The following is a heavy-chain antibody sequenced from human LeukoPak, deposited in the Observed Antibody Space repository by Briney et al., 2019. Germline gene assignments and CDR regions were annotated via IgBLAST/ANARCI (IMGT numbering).Heavy chain of an antibody. J-gene: IGHJ4*02. CDR2: IIPIFGTA. CDR3: ARDGEMATIYFDY. D-gene: IGHD5-24*01. Sequence: SVKVSCKASGGTFSSYAISWVRQAPGQGLEWMGGIIPIFGTANYAQKFQGRVTITTDESTSTAYMELSSLRSEDTAVYYCARDGEMATIYFDYWGQGTLVTVSS. V-gene: IGHV1-69*05. CDR1: GGTFSSYA.